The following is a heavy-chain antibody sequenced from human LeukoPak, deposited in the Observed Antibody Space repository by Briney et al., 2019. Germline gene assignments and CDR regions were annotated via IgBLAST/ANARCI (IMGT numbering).Heavy chain of an antibody. Sequence: SETLSLTCTVSGGSISSGGYYWSWIRQHPGKGLEWIGYIYYSGSTYYNPSLKSRVTMSVDTSKNQFSLKLSSVTAADTAVYYCARERWVYDWFDPWGQGTLVTVSS. V-gene: IGHV4-31*03. CDR1: GGSISSGGYY. D-gene: IGHD5-24*01. CDR2: IYYSGST. J-gene: IGHJ5*02. CDR3: ARERWVYDWFDP.